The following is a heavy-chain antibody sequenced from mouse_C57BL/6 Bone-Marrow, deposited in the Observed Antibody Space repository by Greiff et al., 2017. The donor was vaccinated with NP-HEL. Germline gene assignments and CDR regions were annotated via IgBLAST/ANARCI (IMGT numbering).Heavy chain of an antibody. D-gene: IGHD1-1*01. CDR3: ARRDYGSRYAMDY. V-gene: IGHV1-52*01. CDR2: IDPSDSET. J-gene: IGHJ4*01. CDR1: GYTFTSYW. Sequence: VKLQQPGAELVRPGSSVKLSCKASGYTFTSYWMHWVKQRPIQGLEWIGNIDPSDSETHYNQKFKDKATLTVDKSSSTAYMQLSSLTSEDSAVYYCARRDYGSRYAMDYWGQGTSVTVSS.